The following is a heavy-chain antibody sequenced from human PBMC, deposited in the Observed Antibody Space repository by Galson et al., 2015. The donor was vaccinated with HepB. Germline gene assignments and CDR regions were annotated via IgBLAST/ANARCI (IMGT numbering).Heavy chain of an antibody. D-gene: IGHD6-19*01. CDR2: ISYDGSNK. Sequence: SLRLSCAASGFTFSSYAMHWVRQAPGKGLEWVAVISYDGSNKYYADSVKGRFTISRDNSKNTLYLQMNSLRAEDTAVYYCPRGETIAVAGLDYWGQGTLVTVSS. CDR1: GFTFSSYA. J-gene: IGHJ4*02. V-gene: IGHV3-30*04. CDR3: PRGETIAVAGLDY.